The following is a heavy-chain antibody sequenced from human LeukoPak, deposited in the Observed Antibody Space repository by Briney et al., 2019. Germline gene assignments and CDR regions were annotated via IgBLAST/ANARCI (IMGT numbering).Heavy chain of an antibody. V-gene: IGHV3-11*01. J-gene: IGHJ4*02. D-gene: IGHD1-26*01. CDR1: GFTLSDYY. Sequence: GGSLRLSCAASGFTLSDYYMSWIRQAPGKGLEWVSYISSSGSTIYYADSVKGRFTISRDNAKNSLYLQMNSLRAEDTAVYYCAREVPSGSYCDYWGQGTLVTVSS. CDR3: AREVPSGSYCDY. CDR2: ISSSGSTI.